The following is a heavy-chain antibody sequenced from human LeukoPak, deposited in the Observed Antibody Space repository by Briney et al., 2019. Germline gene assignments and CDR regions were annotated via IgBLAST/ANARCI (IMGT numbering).Heavy chain of an antibody. Sequence: ASVKVSCKASGYTFTGYYMHWVRQAPGQGLEWMGWINPNSGGTNYAQKFQGRVTMTRDTSISTAYMELSRLRSDDTAVYYCARDPGYCSSTSCERCFDYWGQGTLVTVSS. V-gene: IGHV1-2*02. J-gene: IGHJ4*02. CDR1: GYTFTGYY. D-gene: IGHD2-2*01. CDR2: INPNSGGT. CDR3: ARDPGYCSSTSCERCFDY.